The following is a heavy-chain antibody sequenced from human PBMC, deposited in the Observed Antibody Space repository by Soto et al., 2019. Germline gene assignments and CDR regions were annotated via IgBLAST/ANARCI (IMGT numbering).Heavy chain of an antibody. V-gene: IGHV3-30*18. Sequence: HPGGSLRLSCAASGFTFNSHGMHWVRRAPGKGLEWVAVISYDGSNKYYADSVKGRLTISRDNSKNTLYLQMNSLRDEDTAVYYCAKVKVGGLDPLHYHYMDVWGKGTTVTVSS. CDR2: ISYDGSNK. D-gene: IGHD2-15*01. J-gene: IGHJ6*03. CDR3: AKVKVGGLDPLHYHYMDV. CDR1: GFTFNSHG.